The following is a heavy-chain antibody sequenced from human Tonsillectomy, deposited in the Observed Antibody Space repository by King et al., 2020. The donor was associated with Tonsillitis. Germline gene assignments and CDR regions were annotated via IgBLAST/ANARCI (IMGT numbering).Heavy chain of an antibody. Sequence: VQLVESGGGVVQPGGSLRLSCAASGFTFNYYALHWVRQAPGKGLEWVAFIRHDGSNKYYADSVNGRFTISRDNSKNTLHLQMHRLRVEDTAVYYCANPPNRDGYNYLDNWGQGTLVTVSS. V-gene: IGHV3-30*02. CDR3: ANPPNRDGYNYLDN. D-gene: IGHD5-24*01. J-gene: IGHJ4*02. CDR1: GFTFNYYA. CDR2: IRHDGSNK.